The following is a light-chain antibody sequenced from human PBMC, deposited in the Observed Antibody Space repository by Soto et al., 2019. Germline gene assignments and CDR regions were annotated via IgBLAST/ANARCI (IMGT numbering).Light chain of an antibody. Sequence: VFKQSPCTVSLSPGERATLSCRASHSVSNNYLAWYQQKPGQAPRLLIYDASNRATGIPARFSGSGSGTDFTLTISSLEPEDFAVYYCQQRSNWPPLFGQGTRLEIK. CDR3: QQRSNWPPL. CDR2: DAS. J-gene: IGKJ5*01. CDR1: HSVSNNY. V-gene: IGKV3-11*01.